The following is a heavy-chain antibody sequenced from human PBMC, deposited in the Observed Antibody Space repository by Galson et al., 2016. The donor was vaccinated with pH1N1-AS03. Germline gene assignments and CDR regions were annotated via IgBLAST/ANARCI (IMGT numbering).Heavy chain of an antibody. Sequence: WVRQAPGQGLEWMGWISVYTGKTNYAEKFQERVTMTRQISTTTAYLELRSLRSDDTAVYYCARGGDHASYWGQGTLVTVSS. CDR2: ISVYTGKT. J-gene: IGHJ4*02. CDR3: ARGGDHASY. V-gene: IGHV1-18*01. D-gene: IGHD3-10*01.